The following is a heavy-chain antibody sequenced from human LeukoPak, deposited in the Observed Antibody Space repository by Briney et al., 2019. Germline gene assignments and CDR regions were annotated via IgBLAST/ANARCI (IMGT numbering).Heavy chain of an antibody. J-gene: IGHJ3*02. V-gene: IGHV3-23*01. D-gene: IGHD1-1*01. CDR1: GFTFRSYA. CDR2: ISGSGGST. CDR3: AKSLFTSATGTGRAFHI. Sequence: GGSLRLSCAASGFTFRSYAMSWVRQAPGKGLEWVSGISGSGGSTYYADSVKGRFTISRDNSKNTLYLQMTGLRAGDTAEYYCAKSLFTSATGTGRAFHIWGQGTMVTVSS.